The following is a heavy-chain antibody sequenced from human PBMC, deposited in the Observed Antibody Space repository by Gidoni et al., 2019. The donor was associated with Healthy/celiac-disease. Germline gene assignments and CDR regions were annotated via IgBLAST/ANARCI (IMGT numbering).Heavy chain of an antibody. D-gene: IGHD3-22*01. CDR2: IRSKAYGGTT. J-gene: IGHJ4*02. Sequence: EVQLVESGGGLVKPGRSLSLSCTAPGFPFGDYAMRWFRQAPGKGLEWVGFIRSKAYGGTTEYAASVKGRFTISRDDSKSIAYLQMNSLKTEDTAVYYCTRVTMIVVVFDYWGQGTLVTVSS. CDR1: GFPFGDYA. V-gene: IGHV3-49*05. CDR3: TRVTMIVVVFDY.